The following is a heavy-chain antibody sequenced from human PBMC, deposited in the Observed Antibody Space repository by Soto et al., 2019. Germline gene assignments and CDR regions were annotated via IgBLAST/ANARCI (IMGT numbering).Heavy chain of an antibody. J-gene: IGHJ6*02. CDR2: INHSGST. CDR1: GGSFSGYY. V-gene: IGHV4-34*01. Sequence: QVQLQQLGAGLLKPSETLSLTCAVYGGSFSGYYWSWIRQPPGKGLEWIGEINHSGSTNYNPSLKSRVTISVDTSKNQFALKLSSVTAADTAVYYCARVTGRYYYGMDVCGQGTTVTVSS. CDR3: ARVTGRYYYGMDV.